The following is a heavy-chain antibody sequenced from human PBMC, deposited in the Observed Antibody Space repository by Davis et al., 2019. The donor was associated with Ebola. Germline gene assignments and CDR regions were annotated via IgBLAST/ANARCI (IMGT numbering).Heavy chain of an antibody. V-gene: IGHV3-64D*08. CDR3: VKGIVVVTDLPFDY. J-gene: IGHJ4*02. Sequence: GESLKISCAASGFTFSSYWMSWVRQAPGKGLEYVSAISSNGGSTYYADSVKGRFTISRDNSKNTLYLQMSSLRAEDTAVYYCVKGIVVVTDLPFDYWGQGTLVTVSS. D-gene: IGHD3-22*01. CDR2: ISSNGGST. CDR1: GFTFSSYW.